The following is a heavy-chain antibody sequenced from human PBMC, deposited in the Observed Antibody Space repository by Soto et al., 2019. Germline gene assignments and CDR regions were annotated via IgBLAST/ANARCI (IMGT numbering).Heavy chain of an antibody. D-gene: IGHD2-15*01. J-gene: IGHJ3*02. Sequence: QVQLVQSGAEVKKLGASVKVSCKASGYTFTGYYMHWVRQAPGQGLEWMGWINPNSGGTNYAQKFQGWVTMTRDTSISTAYMELSRLRSDDTAVYYCARNHCSGGSCYPHDAFDIWGQGTMVTVSS. V-gene: IGHV1-2*04. CDR3: ARNHCSGGSCYPHDAFDI. CDR2: INPNSGGT. CDR1: GYTFTGYY.